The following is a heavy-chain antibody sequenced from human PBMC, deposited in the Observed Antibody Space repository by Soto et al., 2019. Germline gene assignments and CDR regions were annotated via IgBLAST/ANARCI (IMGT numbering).Heavy chain of an antibody. CDR2: IDYSGST. CDR1: GGPISSGDYY. D-gene: IGHD6-6*01. J-gene: IGHJ4*02. CDR3: ARVGASIAVRPFDY. V-gene: IGHV4-30-4*01. Sequence: QVQLQESGPGLVKPSQTLSVTCTVSGGPISSGDYYWSWIRQPPGKGLEWIGFIDYSGSTYYNTSLKSRVTISLATSKYQCSRKPSSVTAAETTVYYCARVGASIAVRPFDYWGKGSLVTVSS.